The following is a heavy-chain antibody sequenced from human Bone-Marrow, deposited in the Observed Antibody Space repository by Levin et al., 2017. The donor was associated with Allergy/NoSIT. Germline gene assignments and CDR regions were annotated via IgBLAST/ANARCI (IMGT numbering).Heavy chain of an antibody. CDR2: ISYDGSNK. Sequence: GGSLRLSCAASGFTFSSYGMHWVRQAPGKGLEWVAVISYDGSNKYYADSVKGRFTISRDNSKNTLYLQMNSLRAEDTAVYYCAKDLDAYDFWSGYCPLDYWGQGTLVTVSS. CDR3: AKDLDAYDFWSGYCPLDY. D-gene: IGHD3-3*01. V-gene: IGHV3-30*18. CDR1: GFTFSSYG. J-gene: IGHJ4*02.